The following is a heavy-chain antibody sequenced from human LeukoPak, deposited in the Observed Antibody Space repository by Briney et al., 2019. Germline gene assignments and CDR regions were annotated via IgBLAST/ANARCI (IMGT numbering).Heavy chain of an antibody. V-gene: IGHV1-24*01. Sequence: ASVKVSRKSSGYTLPVLPIHWVRQAPGKGLECMGGYEPEDGETFYTQEFQGRVTMTEDISTDTAYMELSSLRSDDTAMYYCATRTVPTAIHSAFDIWGQGTMVTVSS. CDR3: ATRTVPTAIHSAFDI. CDR2: YEPEDGET. J-gene: IGHJ3*02. CDR1: GYTLPVLP. D-gene: IGHD2-2*02.